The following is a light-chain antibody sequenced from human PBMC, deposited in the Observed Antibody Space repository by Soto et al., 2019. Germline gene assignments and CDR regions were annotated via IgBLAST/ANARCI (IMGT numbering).Light chain of an antibody. CDR1: SSNIGAGYV. V-gene: IGLV1-40*01. CDR2: GNG. Sequence: VVPRPPSLSVAPGQRVTSPGTGTSSNIGAGYVVHWYQHLPGTAPKLLIYGNGNRPPGVPDRFSGSKSGTSASLALTGLQAEDEADYYCQSYDRSLSYVFGTGTTVTAL. J-gene: IGLJ1*01. CDR3: QSYDRSLSYV.